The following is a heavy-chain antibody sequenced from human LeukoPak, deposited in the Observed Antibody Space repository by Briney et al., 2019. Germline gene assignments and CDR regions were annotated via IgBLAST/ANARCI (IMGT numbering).Heavy chain of an antibody. CDR2: IYTSGST. J-gene: IGHJ6*03. D-gene: IGHD3-10*01. CDR1: GGSINSCY. Sequence: SETLSLTCTVSGGSINSCYWSWIRQPAGKGLEWIGRIYTSGSTNYNPSLKSRVTMSVDTSKNQFSLKLSSVTAADTAVYYCARSYGNYYGSGSYYGPVHYYYYMDVWGKGTTVTVSS. V-gene: IGHV4-4*07. CDR3: ARSYGNYYGSGSYYGPVHYYYYMDV.